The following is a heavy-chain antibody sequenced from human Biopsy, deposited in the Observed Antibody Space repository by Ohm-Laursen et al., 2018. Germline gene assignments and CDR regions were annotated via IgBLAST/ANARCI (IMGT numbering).Heavy chain of an antibody. CDR3: AKDRYNYTPIGGFSMDV. CDR1: GFTFNKYG. J-gene: IGHJ6*02. CDR2: IFYDGSNT. V-gene: IGHV3-30*18. D-gene: IGHD5-18*01. Sequence: SLRLSCSASGFTFNKYGMQLVRPAPGKGLEWVAFIFYDGSNTYYADSVKCRFTISRDNSRDTLYLQMSSLRAEDTAVYYCAKDRYNYTPIGGFSMDVWGQGTTVTVSS.